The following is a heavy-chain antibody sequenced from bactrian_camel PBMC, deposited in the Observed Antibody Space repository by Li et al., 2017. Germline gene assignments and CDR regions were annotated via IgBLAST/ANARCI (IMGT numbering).Heavy chain of an antibody. CDR1: RFTFSIYY. D-gene: IGHD1*01. J-gene: IGHJ4*01. CDR2: SSSGALSL. Sequence: DVQLVESGGGLVQPGGSLRLSCAASRFTFSIYYMAWIRQGPGKGLEWVSSSSSGALSLVYADSVKGRFTISRDNAKNTVYLLMNSLKPEDTAVYYCVKPNPDARGGFDHWGQGTQVTVS. CDR3: VKPNPDARGGFDH. V-gene: IGHV3S40*01.